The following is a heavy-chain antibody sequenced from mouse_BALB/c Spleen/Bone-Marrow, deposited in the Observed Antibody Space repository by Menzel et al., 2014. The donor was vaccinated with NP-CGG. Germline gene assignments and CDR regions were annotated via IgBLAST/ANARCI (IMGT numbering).Heavy chain of an antibody. CDR3: ARSDGYRAMDY. D-gene: IGHD2-3*01. Sequence: QVQLQQSGPELVKPGASVKISCKASGYAFSSSWMNWVKQRPGQGLEWIGRIFPGDGDTYYNGKFKGEATLTADKSSSTAYMQLSSLTSVDSAVYFCARSDGYRAMDYWGQGTSVTVSS. CDR1: GYAFSSSW. V-gene: IGHV1-82*01. CDR2: IFPGDGDT. J-gene: IGHJ4*01.